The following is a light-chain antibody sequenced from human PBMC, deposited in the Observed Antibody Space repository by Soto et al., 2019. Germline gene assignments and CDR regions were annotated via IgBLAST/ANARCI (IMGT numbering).Light chain of an antibody. CDR3: QQRADWPIT. V-gene: IGKV1-5*01. CDR2: DAS. J-gene: IGKJ3*01. CDR1: QSISRS. Sequence: DIQMTQSPSTLSASVGDRVTITCRASQSISRSLAWYQQKPGKAPSLLIYDASSLEGGVPSRFSGSGSGTDFTLTISSLEPEDFALYYCQQRADWPITFGPGTKVDI.